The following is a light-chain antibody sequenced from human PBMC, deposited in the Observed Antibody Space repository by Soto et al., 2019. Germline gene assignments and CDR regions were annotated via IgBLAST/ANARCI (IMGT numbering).Light chain of an antibody. CDR3: QQYGTSEII. V-gene: IGKV3-20*01. J-gene: IGKJ5*01. CDR2: DTS. CDR1: QSLTNSF. Sequence: VMTQSPGTLSLSAGESATLSWRASQSLTNSFIAWYKQRPGQAPRLVIYDTSSRASGIPDRFSGSGSGTDFTLTISRLQTEDFEVFYCQQYGTSEIIFGQGTRLEIK.